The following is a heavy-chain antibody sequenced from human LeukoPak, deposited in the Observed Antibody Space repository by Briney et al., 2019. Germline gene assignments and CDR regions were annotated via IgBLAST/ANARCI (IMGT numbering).Heavy chain of an antibody. V-gene: IGHV3-23*01. CDR2: ISGSGGGT. D-gene: IGHD2-2*01. CDR1: GFTFSSFA. Sequence: GESLRLSCAASGFTFSSFAMTWVRQVPGKGLEWVSSISGSGGGTYRAGSVKGRFTISRDNSKNTLYLQMKSLRAEDTAVYYCAKAYCSNPSCVDFYHHYGMDVWGQGTTVTVSS. J-gene: IGHJ6*02. CDR3: AKAYCSNPSCVDFYHHYGMDV.